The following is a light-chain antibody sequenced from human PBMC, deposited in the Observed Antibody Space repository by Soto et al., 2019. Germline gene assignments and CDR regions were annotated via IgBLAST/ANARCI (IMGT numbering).Light chain of an antibody. CDR3: QQYGSSAPTT. CDR1: QSVSSSY. V-gene: IGKV3-20*01. CDR2: GAS. J-gene: IGKJ1*01. Sequence: EIVLPQSPGTLSLSPGERATLSCRHSQSVSSSYLAWYQQKPGQAPRLLIYGASSRATGSPDRFSGSGSGTDFTLTISRLEPEDFAVYYCQQYGSSAPTTFGQGTKVDIK.